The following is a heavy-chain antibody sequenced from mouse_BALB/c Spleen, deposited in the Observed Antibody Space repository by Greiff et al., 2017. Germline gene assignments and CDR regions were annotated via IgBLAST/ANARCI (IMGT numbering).Heavy chain of an antibody. D-gene: IGHD2-4*01. V-gene: IGHV1-7*01. CDR3: ARWDYDDAMDY. Sequence: QVQLKQSGAELAKPGASVKMSCKASGYTFTSYWMHWVKQRPGQGLEWIGYINPSTGYTEYNQKFKDKATLTADKSSSTAYMQLSSLTSEDSAVYYCARWDYDDAMDYWGQGTSVTVSS. CDR1: GYTFTSYW. CDR2: INPSTGYT. J-gene: IGHJ4*01.